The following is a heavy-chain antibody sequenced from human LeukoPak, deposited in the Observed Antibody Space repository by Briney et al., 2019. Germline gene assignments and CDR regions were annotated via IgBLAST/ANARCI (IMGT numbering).Heavy chain of an antibody. CDR1: GFTFSSYA. D-gene: IGHD2-2*03. V-gene: IGHV3-23*01. Sequence: GGSLRLSCVASGFTFSSYAMSWVRQAPGKGLEWVSAISGSGGSTYYADSVKGRFTISRDNSKNTLYLQMNSLRAEDTAVYYCAKDGGGYCSSTSCYMGYWGQGTLVTVCS. CDR2: ISGSGGST. CDR3: AKDGGGYCSSTSCYMGY. J-gene: IGHJ4*02.